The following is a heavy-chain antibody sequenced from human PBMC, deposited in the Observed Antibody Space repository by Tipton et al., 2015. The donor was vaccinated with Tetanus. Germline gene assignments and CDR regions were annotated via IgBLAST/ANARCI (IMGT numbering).Heavy chain of an antibody. CDR3: ARDSPAFDY. V-gene: IGHV3-53*01. CDR1: GFSVSRKY. J-gene: IGHJ4*02. CDR2: TYGDGTT. Sequence: HLVQSGGGLIQPGGSLRLSCAASGFSVSRKYMTWVRQAPGKGLEWVSLTYGDGTTYYADSVKGRFTISRDNPKNTLYLQMSNLRAEATAVDYCARDSPAFDYWGQGTLVTVSS.